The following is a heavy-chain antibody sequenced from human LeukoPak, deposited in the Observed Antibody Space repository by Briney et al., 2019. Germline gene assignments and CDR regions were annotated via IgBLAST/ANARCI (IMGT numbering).Heavy chain of an antibody. CDR2: ISAYNGNT. D-gene: IGHD4-17*01. V-gene: IGHV1-18*01. Sequence: GASVKASCKASGYTFTSYGISWVRQAPGQGLEWMGWISAYNGNTNYAQKLQGRVTMTTDTSTSTAYMELRSLRSDDTAVYYCASWVSYGDYDYWGQGTLVTVSS. CDR3: ASWVSYGDYDY. J-gene: IGHJ4*02. CDR1: GYTFTSYG.